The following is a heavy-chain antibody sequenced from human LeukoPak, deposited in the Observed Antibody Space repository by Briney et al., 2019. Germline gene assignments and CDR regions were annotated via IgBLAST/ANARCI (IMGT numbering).Heavy chain of an antibody. J-gene: IGHJ6*03. D-gene: IGHD3-22*01. CDR3: ARYYYDSSGPSFYYYYYYMDV. Sequence: ASVKVSCKASAYTFTDYYMHWVRQAPGQGLEWLGYINVNNGNTNYAQKLQGRVTMTTDTSTSTAYMELRRLRSDDTAVYYCARYYYDSSGPSFYYYYYYMDVWGKGTTVTVSS. CDR2: INVNNGNT. CDR1: AYTFTDYY. V-gene: IGHV1-18*04.